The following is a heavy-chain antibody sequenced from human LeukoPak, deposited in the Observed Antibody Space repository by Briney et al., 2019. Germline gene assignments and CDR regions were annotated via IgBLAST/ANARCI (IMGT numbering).Heavy chain of an antibody. CDR1: GFTFSSYG. CDR3: AKYRGDRMTPVPKNWFDP. Sequence: PGRSLRLSCAASGFTFSSYGMHWVRQAPGKGLEWVSVIWYDGTNKYYADSVKGRFTISRDNSKNTLYLQMNSLRAEDTAVYYSAKYRGDRMTPVPKNWFDPWGQGTLVTVSS. J-gene: IGHJ5*02. V-gene: IGHV3-33*06. CDR2: IWYDGTNK. D-gene: IGHD4-17*01.